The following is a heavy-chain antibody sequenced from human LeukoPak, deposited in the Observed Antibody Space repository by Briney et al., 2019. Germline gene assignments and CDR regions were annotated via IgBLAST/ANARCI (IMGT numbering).Heavy chain of an antibody. V-gene: IGHV3-23*01. CDR1: GFTFSSYA. D-gene: IGHD3-16*01. CDR2: ISGSGGST. CDR3: AEVGIQAVDSYVDY. J-gene: IGHJ4*02. Sequence: GGSLRLSCAASGFTFSSYAMSWVRQAPGKGLEWVSAISGSGGSTYYADSVKGRFTISRDNSKNTLYLQMNSLRAEDTAVYYCAEVGIQAVDSYVDYWGQGTLVTVSS.